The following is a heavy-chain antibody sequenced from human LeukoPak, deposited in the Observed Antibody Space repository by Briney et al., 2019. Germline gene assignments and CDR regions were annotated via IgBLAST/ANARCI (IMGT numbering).Heavy chain of an antibody. CDR2: IKSKTDGGTT. CDR3: TTSVVVAATPLGYYYYGMDV. D-gene: IGHD2-15*01. Sequence: GGSLRVSCAASGFTFSNAWMSWVRQAPGNGLEWVGRIKSKTDGGTTDYAAPVKGRFTISRDDSKNTLHLQMNSLKTEDTAVYYCTTSVVVAATPLGYYYYGMDVWGQGTTVTVSS. V-gene: IGHV3-15*01. J-gene: IGHJ6*02. CDR1: GFTFSNAW.